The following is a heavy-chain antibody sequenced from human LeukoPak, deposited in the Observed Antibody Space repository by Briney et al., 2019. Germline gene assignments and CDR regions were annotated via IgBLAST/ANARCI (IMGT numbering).Heavy chain of an antibody. CDR1: GGSISSNNYY. V-gene: IGHV4-39*01. Sequence: SETLSLTCTVSGGSISSNNYYWGWIRQPPGKGLEWIGSIYYGGYTYYNPSLKSRVTISVDTSKNQFSLKLSSVTAADTAIYYCQSRFLEWLLGYWGQGTLVTVSS. CDR2: IYYGGYT. CDR3: QSRFLEWLLGY. D-gene: IGHD3-3*01. J-gene: IGHJ4*02.